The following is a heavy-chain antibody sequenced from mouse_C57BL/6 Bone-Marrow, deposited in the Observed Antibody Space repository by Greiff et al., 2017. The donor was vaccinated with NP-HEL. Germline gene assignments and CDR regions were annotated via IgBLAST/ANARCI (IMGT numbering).Heavy chain of an antibody. D-gene: IGHD1-1*01. J-gene: IGHJ3*01. CDR3: ASPLRGGFAY. V-gene: IGHV1-64*01. CDR2: IHPNSGST. CDR1: GYTFTSYW. Sequence: VQLQQPGAELVKPGASVKLSCKASGYTFTSYWMHWVKQRPGQGLEWIGMIHPNSGSTNYTEKFKSKATLTVDKSSSTAYMQLSSPTSEDSAVYYCASPLRGGFAYWGQGTLVTVTA.